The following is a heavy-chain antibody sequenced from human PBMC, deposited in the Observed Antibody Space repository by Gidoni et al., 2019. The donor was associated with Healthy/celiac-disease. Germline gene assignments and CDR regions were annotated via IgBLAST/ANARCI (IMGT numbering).Heavy chain of an antibody. CDR2: FDPEDGET. D-gene: IGHD3-22*01. CDR3: ATTYYYDSSGYYQKWYFDL. CDR1: GYTLTDLS. J-gene: IGHJ2*01. V-gene: IGHV1-24*01. Sequence: QVQLVQSGAEVKKPGASVTVSCKVSGYTLTDLSMHWVRQAPGTGLEWMGGFDPEDGETIYAQKFQGRVTMTEDTSTDTAYMELISLRSEDTAVYYCATTYYYDSSGYYQKWYFDLWGRGTLVTVSS.